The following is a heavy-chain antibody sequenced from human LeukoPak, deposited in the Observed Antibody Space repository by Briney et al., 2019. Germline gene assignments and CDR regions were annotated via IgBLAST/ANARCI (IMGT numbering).Heavy chain of an antibody. CDR2: IYTSGST. D-gene: IGHD5-18*01. Sequence: SSETLSLTCTVSGGSISSGSYYWRWIRQPAGKGLEWIGRIYTSGSTYYNPSLKSRVTISVDTSKNQFSLKLSSVTAADTAVYYCARRGYSYGYLSDYWGQGTLVTVSS. CDR3: ARRGYSYGYLSDY. V-gene: IGHV4-61*02. CDR1: GGSISSGSYY. J-gene: IGHJ4*02.